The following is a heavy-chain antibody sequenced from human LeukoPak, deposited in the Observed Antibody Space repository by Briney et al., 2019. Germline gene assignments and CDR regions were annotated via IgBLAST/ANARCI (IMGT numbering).Heavy chain of an antibody. D-gene: IGHD5-12*01. CDR2: INSDGSST. CDR3: ARVSLRGYSY. CDR1: ASSAFTFSGST. J-gene: IGHJ4*02. V-gene: IGHV3-74*01. Sequence: PGGALRLSCAASASSAFTFSGSTMSWVRQAPGKGLVWVSRINSDGSSTSYADSVKGRFTISRDNAKNTLYLQMNSLRAEDTAVYYCARVSLRGYSYWGQGTLVTVSS.